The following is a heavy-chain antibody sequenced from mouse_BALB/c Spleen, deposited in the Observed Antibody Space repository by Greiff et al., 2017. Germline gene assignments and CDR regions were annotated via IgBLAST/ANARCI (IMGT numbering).Heavy chain of an antibody. Sequence: EVMLVESGGGLVQPGGSRKLSCAASGFTFSSFGMHWVRQAPEKGLEWVAYISSGSSTIYYADTVKGRFTISRDNPKNTLFLQMTSLRSEDTAMYYCARSMITAWFAYWGQGTLVTVSA. V-gene: IGHV5-17*02. J-gene: IGHJ3*01. CDR2: ISSGSSTI. D-gene: IGHD2-4*01. CDR3: ARSMITAWFAY. CDR1: GFTFSSFG.